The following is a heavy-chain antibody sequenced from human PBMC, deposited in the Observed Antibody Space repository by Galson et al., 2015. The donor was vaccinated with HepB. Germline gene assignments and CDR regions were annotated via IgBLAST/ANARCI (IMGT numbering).Heavy chain of an antibody. CDR2: TYYRSKWYN. J-gene: IGHJ6*02. CDR3: AREGSSGWYRGGMDA. V-gene: IGHV6-1*01. Sequence: CAISGDSVSSNSAAWNWIRQSPSRGLEWLGRTYYRSKWYNDYAVSVKSRITINPDTSKNQFSLQLNSVTPGDTAVYYCAREGSSGWYRGGMDAWGQGTTVTVSS. D-gene: IGHD6-19*01. CDR1: GDSVSSNSAA.